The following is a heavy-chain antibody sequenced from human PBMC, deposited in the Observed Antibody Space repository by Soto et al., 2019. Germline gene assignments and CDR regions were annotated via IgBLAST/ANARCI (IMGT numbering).Heavy chain of an antibody. D-gene: IGHD2-8*01. J-gene: IGHJ4*02. V-gene: IGHV1-24*01. CDR3: ATSLGYCTNGVCYIRAQKFDY. CDR1: GYTLTELS. CDR2: FDPEDGET. Sequence: GLSVKVSCKVSGYTLTELSMHWVRQAPGKGLEWMGGFDPEDGETIYAQKFQGRVTMTEDTSTDTAYMELSSLRSEDTAVYYCATSLGYCTNGVCYIRAQKFDYWGQGTLVTVSS.